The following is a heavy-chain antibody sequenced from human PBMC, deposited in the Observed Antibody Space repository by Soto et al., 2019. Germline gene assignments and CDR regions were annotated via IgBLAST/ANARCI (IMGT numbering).Heavy chain of an antibody. CDR2: INHSGST. D-gene: IGHD6-19*01. CDR1: GGSFSGYY. CDR3: ARGGRSGWYNY. V-gene: IGHV4-34*01. J-gene: IGHJ4*02. Sequence: SETLSLTCAVYGGSFSGYYWSWIRQPPGKGLEWIGEINHSGSTNYNPSLKSRVTISVDTSKNQFSLKLSSVTAADTAVYYCARGGRSGWYNYWGQGTLVTVSS.